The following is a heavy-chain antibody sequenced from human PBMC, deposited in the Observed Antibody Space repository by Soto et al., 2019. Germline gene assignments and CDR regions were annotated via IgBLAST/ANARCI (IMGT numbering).Heavy chain of an antibody. V-gene: IGHV3-48*02. Sequence: EVQLVESGGGLVQPGGSLRLSCAASGFTFSSYNMKWVRQAPGKGLEWISYVSSSSRTIYYADSVKGRFTISRDNAKNSLFLQMDSLRDEDTAVYYCARDRSISGASDMWGQGTMVTVSS. D-gene: IGHD1-26*01. J-gene: IGHJ3*02. CDR3: ARDRSISGASDM. CDR1: GFTFSSYN. CDR2: VSSSSRTI.